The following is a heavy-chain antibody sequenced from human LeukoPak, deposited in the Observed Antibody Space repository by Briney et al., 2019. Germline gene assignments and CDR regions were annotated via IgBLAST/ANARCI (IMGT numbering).Heavy chain of an antibody. D-gene: IGHD3-10*01. CDR3: ARDRGITMVRGVNYYYYYGMDV. Sequence: ASVKVSCKASGYTFTSYGISWVRQAPGQGLEWMGWISAYNGNSNYAQKLQGRVTMTTDTSTSTAYMELRSLRSDDTAVYYCARDRGITMVRGVNYYYYYGMDVWGQGTTVTVSS. CDR1: GYTFTSYG. V-gene: IGHV1-18*01. J-gene: IGHJ6*02. CDR2: ISAYNGNS.